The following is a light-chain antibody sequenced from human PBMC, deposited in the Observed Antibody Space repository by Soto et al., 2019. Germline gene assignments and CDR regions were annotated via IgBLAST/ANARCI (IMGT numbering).Light chain of an antibody. CDR2: KAS. V-gene: IGKV1-5*03. Sequence: DIQMTQSPSTLSASVGGRVTITCRASQSIRSWLAWYQQKPGKAPKLLIYKASSLESGVPSRFSGSGSGTEFTLTISSLQPDDFATYYCQQYNSYPTFGQGTKVEIK. J-gene: IGKJ1*01. CDR1: QSIRSW. CDR3: QQYNSYPT.